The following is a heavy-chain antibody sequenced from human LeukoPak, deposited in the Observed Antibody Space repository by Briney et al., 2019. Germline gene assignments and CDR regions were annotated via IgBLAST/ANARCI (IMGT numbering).Heavy chain of an antibody. CDR3: AKGGSRHADN. CDR2: INSDGNKT. V-gene: IGHV3-74*01. CDR1: GFSFSAYG. D-gene: IGHD6-13*01. Sequence: GGSLRLSCAASGFSFSAYGMHWVRQAPGKGLVWVSRINSDGNKTNYADSVKGRFTLSRDNAENTLYLQMNSLRAEDTAVYYCAKGGSRHADNWGQGTLVTVSS. J-gene: IGHJ4*02.